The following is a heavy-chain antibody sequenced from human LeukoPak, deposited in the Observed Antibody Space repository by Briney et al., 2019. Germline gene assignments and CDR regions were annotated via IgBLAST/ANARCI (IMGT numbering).Heavy chain of an antibody. CDR1: GFTFDDYG. J-gene: IGHJ4*02. V-gene: IGHV3-20*04. CDR2: INRNGDST. Sequence: GGSLRLSCEASGFTFDDYGMSWVRQLPGKGLEWVSGINRNGDSTDYAGSVKGRFTISRDNAKNSHFLQMNSLRVEDTAMYYCARGFRNGPFDCWGQGTLVTVSS. D-gene: IGHD2-8*01. CDR3: ARGFRNGPFDC.